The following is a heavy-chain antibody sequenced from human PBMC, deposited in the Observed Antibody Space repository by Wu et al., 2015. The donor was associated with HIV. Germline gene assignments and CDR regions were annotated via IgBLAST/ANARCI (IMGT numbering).Heavy chain of an antibody. D-gene: IGHD5-24*01. CDR1: GGTFSSYA. V-gene: IGHV1-69*13. J-gene: IGHJ6*02. CDR2: IIPMYATA. Sequence: QVQLVQSGAEVKKPGSSVKVSCKASGGTFSSYAISWVRQAPGQGLEWMGRIIPMYATANYAQKFQGRFTITADESTSTAYMDLSSLRSDDTAVYYCARDVEMATIYSYYYAMDVVGRGDRRSPSP. CDR3: ARDVEMATIYSYYYAMDV.